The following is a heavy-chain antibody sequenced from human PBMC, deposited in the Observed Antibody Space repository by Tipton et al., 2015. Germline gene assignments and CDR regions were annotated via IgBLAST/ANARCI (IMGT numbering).Heavy chain of an antibody. D-gene: IGHD6-19*01. CDR1: GGSVSRGSYY. J-gene: IGHJ4*02. CDR3: ASRDWLLHHFDY. CDR2: IYDSGGI. V-gene: IGHV4-39*01. Sequence: TLSLTCTVSGGSVSRGSYYWSWIRQPPGKGLEWIGNIYDSGGIFYNPSLESRVTISEDTSKNQFSLKLNSVTAADAAMYYCASRDWLLHHFDYWGQGTLVTVSS.